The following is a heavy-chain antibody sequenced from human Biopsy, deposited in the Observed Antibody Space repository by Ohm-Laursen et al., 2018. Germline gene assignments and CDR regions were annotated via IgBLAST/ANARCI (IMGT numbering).Heavy chain of an antibody. CDR2: MNPNTGNT. V-gene: IGHV1-8*01. Sequence: GPSVYASRKASGHTFRSYNFDWVRQASGQGLEWMGWMNPNTGNTAYAQKFKGRVTMTRKTSISTAFMEMTSLRSEDTAIYYCEMSSGWNLRYGIDVWGQGTSVTVSS. CDR1: GHTFRSYN. J-gene: IGHJ6*02. D-gene: IGHD6-19*01. CDR3: EMSSGWNLRYGIDV.